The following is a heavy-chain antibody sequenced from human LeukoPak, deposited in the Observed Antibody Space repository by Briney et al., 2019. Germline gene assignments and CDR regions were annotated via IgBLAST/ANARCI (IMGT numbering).Heavy chain of an antibody. Sequence: SSETLSLTCTVSGGSISSGSYYWSWIRQPAGKGLEWIGRIYTSGSTNYNPSLKSRVTISVDTSKNQFSLKLNSVTVADTAVYYCVTSIALAGWGGFDVWGQGRMVTVSS. V-gene: IGHV4-61*02. CDR2: IYTSGST. J-gene: IGHJ3*01. D-gene: IGHD6-13*01. CDR3: VTSIALAGWGGFDV. CDR1: GGSISSGSYY.